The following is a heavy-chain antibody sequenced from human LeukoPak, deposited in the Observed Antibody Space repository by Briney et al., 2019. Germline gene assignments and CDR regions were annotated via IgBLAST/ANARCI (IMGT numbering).Heavy chain of an antibody. J-gene: IGHJ3*02. Sequence: SETLSLTCAVSGYSISSGYYWGWIRQPPGKGLEWIGTIYHSGSSSYNPSLKSRVTISVDTSKNQFSLKLSSVTAADTAVYYCARAGYCSSTSCYDGAFDIWGQGTMVTVSS. D-gene: IGHD2-2*01. CDR2: IYHSGSS. V-gene: IGHV4-38-2*01. CDR3: ARAGYCSSTSCYDGAFDI. CDR1: GYSISSGYY.